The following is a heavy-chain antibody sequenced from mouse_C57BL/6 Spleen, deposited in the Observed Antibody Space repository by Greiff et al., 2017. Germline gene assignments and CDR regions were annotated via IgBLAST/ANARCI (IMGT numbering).Heavy chain of an antibody. D-gene: IGHD2-5*01. J-gene: IGHJ1*03. Sequence: QVQLQQPGAELVRPGTSVKMSCKASGYTFTSYWMHWVKQRPGQGLEWIGVIDPSDSDTNYNEKFKGKATLTVDTSSSTAYMQLSSLTSDDSAVYVCASDMTAYSNYGRCDVYVTGTAATVTVSS. CDR2: IDPSDSDT. CDR3: ASDMTAYSNYGRCDVYV. CDR1: GYTFTSYW. V-gene: IGHV1-59*01.